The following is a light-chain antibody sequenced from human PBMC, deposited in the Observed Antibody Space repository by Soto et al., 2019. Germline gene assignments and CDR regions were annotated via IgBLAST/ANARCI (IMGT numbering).Light chain of an antibody. CDR2: EVS. CDR1: SSDIGTYNY. Sequence: QSALTQPASVSGSPGQSITISCTGTSSDIGTYNYVSWYQPHPGKAPKLMLYEVSNRPSGVSNRFFGSKSGNTASLTISGLQAEDEADYFCNSYTSSSTLYVFGTGTKVTVL. V-gene: IGLV2-14*01. CDR3: NSYTSSSTLYV. J-gene: IGLJ1*01.